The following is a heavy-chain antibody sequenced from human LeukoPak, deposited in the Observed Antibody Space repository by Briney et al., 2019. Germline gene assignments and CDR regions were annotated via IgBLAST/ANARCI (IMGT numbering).Heavy chain of an antibody. J-gene: IGHJ5*02. CDR3: ARWAKPITMIVVGYNWFDP. V-gene: IGHV3-21*01. Sequence: PGGSLRLSCAASGFTFSSYSMNWVRQAPGKGLEWVSSISSSSSYIYSADSVKGRFTISRDNAKNSLYLQMNSLRAEDTAVYYCARWAKPITMIVVGYNWFDPWGQGTLVTVSS. CDR1: GFTFSSYS. CDR2: ISSSSSYI. D-gene: IGHD3-22*01.